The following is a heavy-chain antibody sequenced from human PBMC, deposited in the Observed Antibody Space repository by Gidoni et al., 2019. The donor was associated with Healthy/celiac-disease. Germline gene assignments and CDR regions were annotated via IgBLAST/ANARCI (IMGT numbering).Heavy chain of an antibody. J-gene: IGHJ6*02. D-gene: IGHD3-3*01. CDR2: ISSSSSTI. CDR1: GFTFSSYS. Sequence: EVQLVESGGGLVQPGWSLRLSCAASGFTFSSYSMNWVRQAPGKGLEWVSYISSSSSTIYYADSVKGRFTISRDNAKNSLYLQMNSLRDEDTAVYYCARDYLIFGVVRKVGMDVWGQGTTVTVSS. V-gene: IGHV3-48*02. CDR3: ARDYLIFGVVRKVGMDV.